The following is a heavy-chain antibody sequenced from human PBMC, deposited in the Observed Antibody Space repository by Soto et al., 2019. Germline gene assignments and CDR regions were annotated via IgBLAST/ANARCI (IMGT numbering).Heavy chain of an antibody. J-gene: IGHJ4*02. V-gene: IGHV3-21*01. Sequence: EVQLVESGGGLVKPGGSLRLSCAASGFSFSSYSMNWVRQAPGKGLEWVSTITTSSTYIYYADSVKGRFTISRDNAKNSLYLQMNSLRAEDTALYYCTRSQWPPNDYWGQGNLVTVSS. D-gene: IGHD6-19*01. CDR3: TRSQWPPNDY. CDR1: GFSFSSYS. CDR2: ITTSSTYI.